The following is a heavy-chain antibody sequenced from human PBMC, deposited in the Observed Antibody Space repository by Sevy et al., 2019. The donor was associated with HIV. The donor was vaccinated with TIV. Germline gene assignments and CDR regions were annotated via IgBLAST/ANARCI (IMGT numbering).Heavy chain of an antibody. CDR2: ISWNSGSI. D-gene: IGHD2-2*02. J-gene: IGHJ3*02. CDR3: AKDMGGVGDCSSTSCYISDAFDI. CDR1: GFTFDDYA. V-gene: IGHV3-9*01. Sequence: GGSLRLSCAASGFTFDDYAMHWVRQAPGKGLEWVSGISWNSGSIGYAYSVKGRFTISRDNAKNSLYLQMNSLRAEDTALYYCAKDMGGVGDCSSTSCYISDAFDIWGQGTMVTISS.